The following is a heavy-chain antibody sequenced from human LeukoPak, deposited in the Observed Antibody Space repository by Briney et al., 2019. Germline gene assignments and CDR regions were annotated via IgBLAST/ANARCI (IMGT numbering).Heavy chain of an antibody. V-gene: IGHV3-21*01. Sequence: NSGGSLRLSCAASGFTFSSYSMYWVRQAPGKGLEWVSSISSSSSYIYYADSVKGRFTISRDNAKNSLYLQMNSLRAEDTAVYYCARDRWGSLNWFDPWGQGTLVTVSS. J-gene: IGHJ5*02. CDR2: ISSSSSYI. CDR3: ARDRWGSLNWFDP. CDR1: GFTFSSYS. D-gene: IGHD3-16*01.